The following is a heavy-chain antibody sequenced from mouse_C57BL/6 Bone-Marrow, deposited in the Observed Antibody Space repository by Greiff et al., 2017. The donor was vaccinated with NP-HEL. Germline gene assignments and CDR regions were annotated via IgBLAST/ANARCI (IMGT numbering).Heavy chain of an antibody. CDR2: ISYSGST. D-gene: IGHD1-1*01. Sequence: DVKLQESGPGMVKPSQSLSLTCTVTGYSITSGYDWHWIRHFPGNKLEWMGYISYSGSTNYNPSLKSRISITHDTSKNHFFLKLNSVTTEDTATYYCARGGLLRYFDYWGQGTTLTVSS. CDR3: ARGGLLRYFDY. J-gene: IGHJ2*01. CDR1: GYSITSGYD. V-gene: IGHV3-1*01.